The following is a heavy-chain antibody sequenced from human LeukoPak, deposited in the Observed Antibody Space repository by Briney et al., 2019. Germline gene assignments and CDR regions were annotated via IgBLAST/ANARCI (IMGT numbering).Heavy chain of an antibody. J-gene: IGHJ4*02. D-gene: IGHD4-17*01. V-gene: IGHV4-59*08. CDR1: GGSISSYY. CDR3: ASSPRGTVTTFRA. CDR2: IYYSGST. Sequence: SETLSLTCTVSGGSISSYYWSWIRQPPGKGLEWIGYIYYSGSTNYNPSLKSRVTISVDTSKNQFSLKLSSVTAADTAAYYCASSPRGTVTTFRAWGQGTLVTVSS.